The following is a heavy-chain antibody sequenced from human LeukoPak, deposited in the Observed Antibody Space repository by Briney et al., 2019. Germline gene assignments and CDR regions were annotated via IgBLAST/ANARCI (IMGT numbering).Heavy chain of an antibody. CDR3: AGVCGWYAREYYFDY. J-gene: IGHJ4*02. V-gene: IGHV4-34*01. D-gene: IGHD6-19*01. Sequence: PSETLSLTCAVYGGSFSGYYWSWIRQPPGKGLEWIGEINHSGSTNYNPSLKSRVTISVDTSKNQFSLKLSSVTAADTAVYYCAGVCGWYAREYYFDYWGQGTLVTVSS. CDR2: INHSGST. CDR1: GGSFSGYY.